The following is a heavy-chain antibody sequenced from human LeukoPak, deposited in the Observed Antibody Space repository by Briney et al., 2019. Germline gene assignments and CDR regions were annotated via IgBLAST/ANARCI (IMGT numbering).Heavy chain of an antibody. D-gene: IGHD5-18*01. J-gene: IGHJ4*02. V-gene: IGHV3-74*01. CDR2: INSDGSST. CDR3: ASAIQLWSYIDY. Sequence: GSLRLSCAASGFTFSDYWMHWVRQAPGKGLVWVSRINSDGSSTSYADSVKGRFTVSRDNAKNTLYLQMNSLRAEDTAVYYCASAIQLWSYIDYWGQGTLVTVSS. CDR1: GFTFSDYW.